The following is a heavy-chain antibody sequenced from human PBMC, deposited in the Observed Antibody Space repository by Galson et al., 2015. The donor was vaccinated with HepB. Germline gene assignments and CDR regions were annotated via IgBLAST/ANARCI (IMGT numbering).Heavy chain of an antibody. CDR2: IKPKSDGGVA. Sequence: SLRLSCAASGLSFSQTYMAWVRLAPGKGLECVGRIKPKSDGGVAEYGAPVKDRFTISRDDSKNTLYVQMDNLRTEDTAVYYCTTGWTGSGHFDHWGQGTLVTVSP. J-gene: IGHJ4*02. CDR3: TTGWTGSGHFDH. V-gene: IGHV3-15*01. CDR1: GLSFSQTY. D-gene: IGHD3/OR15-3a*01.